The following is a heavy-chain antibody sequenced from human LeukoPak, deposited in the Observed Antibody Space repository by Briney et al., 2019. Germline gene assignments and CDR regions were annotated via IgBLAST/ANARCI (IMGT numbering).Heavy chain of an antibody. J-gene: IGHJ4*02. V-gene: IGHV1-2*02. D-gene: IGHD6-13*01. CDR2: INPNSGGT. Sequence: ASVKVSCKASGYTFTGYYMHWVRQAPGQGLEWMGWINPNSGGTNYAQKFQGRVTMTRDTSISTAYMELSRLRSDDTAVYHCARCRVVSGSCPHGFDYWGQGTLVTVSS. CDR1: GYTFTGYY. CDR3: ARCRVVSGSCPHGFDY.